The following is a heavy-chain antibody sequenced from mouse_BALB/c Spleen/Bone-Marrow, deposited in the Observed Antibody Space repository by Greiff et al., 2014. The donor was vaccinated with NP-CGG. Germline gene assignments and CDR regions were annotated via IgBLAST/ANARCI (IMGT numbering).Heavy chain of an antibody. CDR3: AGEPNSYWFFDV. D-gene: IGHD4-1*01. V-gene: IGHV1S29*02. J-gene: IGHJ1*01. Sequence: EVQLQQSGPELVKPGASVKISCKASGYTFTDYNMHWVKQSHGKSLEWVGFIYPYNGVIAFNQKFKSKATLTVDISSSTAYMELRSLTSEDSAVYYCAGEPNSYWFFDVWGAGTTVTVSS. CDR1: GYTFTDYN. CDR2: IYPYNGVI.